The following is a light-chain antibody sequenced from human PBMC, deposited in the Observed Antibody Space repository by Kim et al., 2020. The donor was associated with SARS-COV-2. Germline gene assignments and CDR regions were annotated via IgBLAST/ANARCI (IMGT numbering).Light chain of an antibody. CDR1: RSSTGNQD. J-gene: IGLJ3*02. CDR3: SAWDSSLSAWV. V-gene: IGLV10-54*01. Sequence: QNAPLSYPCNRSSTGNQDAAWLQQHPVPPHKLLSYRNNTRPSGIAERLSASRSGNTAALTITGLQPEDEADYYCSAWDSSLSAWVFGGGTHLTVL. CDR2: RNN.